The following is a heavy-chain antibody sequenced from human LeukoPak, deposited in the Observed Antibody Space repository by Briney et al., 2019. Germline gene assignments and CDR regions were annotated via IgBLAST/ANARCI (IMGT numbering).Heavy chain of an antibody. V-gene: IGHV3-7*03. Sequence: GGSLRLSCAASGYIFSDWYIDWVRQAPGKGLEWVANIKQDGSEKYYVDSVKGRFTISRDNSKNTLYLQMNSLRAEDTAVYYCAKRLGSNDNAFDIWGQGTMVTVSS. D-gene: IGHD3-9*01. CDR2: IKQDGSEK. J-gene: IGHJ3*02. CDR1: GYIFSDWY. CDR3: AKRLGSNDNAFDI.